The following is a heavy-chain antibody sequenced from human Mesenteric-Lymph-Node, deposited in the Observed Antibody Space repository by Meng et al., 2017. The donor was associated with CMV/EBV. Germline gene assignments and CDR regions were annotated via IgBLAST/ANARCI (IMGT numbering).Heavy chain of an antibody. CDR2: INPNSGGT. CDR3: ARRRGVPAAISDYYGMDV. D-gene: IGHD2-2*01. Sequence: ASVKVSCKASGYTFTGYYMHWVRQAPGQGLEWMGWINPNSGGTNYAQKFQGRVTMTRDTSISTAYMELSRLRSGDTAVYYCARRRGVPAAISDYYGMDVWGQGTTVTVSS. V-gene: IGHV1-2*02. CDR1: GYTFTGYY. J-gene: IGHJ6*02.